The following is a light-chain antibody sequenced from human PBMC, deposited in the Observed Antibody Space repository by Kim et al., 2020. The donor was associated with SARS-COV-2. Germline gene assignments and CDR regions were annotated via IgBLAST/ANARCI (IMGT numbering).Light chain of an antibody. Sequence: DIQMTQSPSTLSASVGDRVTITCRASQSISSWLAWYQKKPGKAPKLLIYDASSLESGVPSRFSGSGSGTEFTLTISSLQPDDFATYHCQQYNSYSWTFGQGTKVDIK. CDR3: QQYNSYSWT. J-gene: IGKJ1*01. V-gene: IGKV1-5*01. CDR1: QSISSW. CDR2: DAS.